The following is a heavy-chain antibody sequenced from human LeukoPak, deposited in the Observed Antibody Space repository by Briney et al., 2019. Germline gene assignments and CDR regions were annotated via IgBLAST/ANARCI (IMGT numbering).Heavy chain of an antibody. CDR2: IYTSGST. Sequence: SETLSLTCTVSGGSISSYYWSWIRQPAGKGLEWIGRIYTSGSTNYNPSLKSRVTMSVDTSKNQFSLKLSSVTAADTAVYYCAKSPTVRRGYSGYDWGYFDYWGQGTLVTVSS. CDR1: GGSISSYY. V-gene: IGHV4-4*07. CDR3: AKSPTVRRGYSGYDWGYFDY. J-gene: IGHJ4*02. D-gene: IGHD5-12*01.